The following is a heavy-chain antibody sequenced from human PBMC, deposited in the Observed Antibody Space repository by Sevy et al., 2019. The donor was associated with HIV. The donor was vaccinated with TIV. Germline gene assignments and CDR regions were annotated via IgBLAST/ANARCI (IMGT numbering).Heavy chain of an antibody. V-gene: IGHV3-9*01. CDR3: AKAPSTALIGAFDI. J-gene: IGHJ3*02. D-gene: IGHD1-1*01. CDR2: ISWNSGNI. CDR1: GFTFDDYG. Sequence: GGSLRLSCAASGFTFDDYGMHWVRQAPGKGLEWVSGISWNSGNIAYADSVKGRFTISRDNAKNSLYLQMNSLSPEDTALYYCAKAPSTALIGAFDIWGQGTMVTVSS.